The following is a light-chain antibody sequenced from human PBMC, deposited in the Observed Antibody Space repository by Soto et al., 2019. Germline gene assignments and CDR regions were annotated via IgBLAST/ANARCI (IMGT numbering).Light chain of an antibody. V-gene: IGLV2-18*01. CDR1: STDFVGYNR. CDR2: EVS. CDR3: CLYTCENAYV. Sequence: QSVLTQPSSVTWSTAQSVTISCTGTSTDFVGYNRVSWYQQPPGTAPKLMIYEVSKRPSGVPDRFSGSKSGNTASLTISGLHAADEADYYCCLYTCENAYVFGTGTKVTVL. J-gene: IGLJ1*01.